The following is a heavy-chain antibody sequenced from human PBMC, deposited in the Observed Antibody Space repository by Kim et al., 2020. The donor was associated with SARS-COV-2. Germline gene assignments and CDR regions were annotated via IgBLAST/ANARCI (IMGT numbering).Heavy chain of an antibody. V-gene: IGHV3-30*02. CDR3: AKDRGGGDVVITTWVDY. J-gene: IGHJ4*02. D-gene: IGHD3-22*01. Sequence: VKGRFTISRENSKNTLYLQMNSLGAEETAVYYCAKDRGGGDVVITTWVDYWGQGTLVTVSS.